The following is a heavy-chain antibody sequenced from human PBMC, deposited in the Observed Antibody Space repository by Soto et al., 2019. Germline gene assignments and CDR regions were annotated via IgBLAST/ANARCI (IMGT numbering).Heavy chain of an antibody. J-gene: IGHJ4*02. Sequence: PSETLSLTCTVSGGSIDSGGYYWSWIRQHPGKGLEWIGYIFYSGSTYYNPSLKSRVTISVDTSKNHFSLRLSSVTVADTAVYYCARASRYDFSLLACWGQGTLVTVSS. CDR2: IFYSGST. D-gene: IGHD3-3*01. V-gene: IGHV4-31*03. CDR3: ARASRYDFSLLAC. CDR1: GGSIDSGGYY.